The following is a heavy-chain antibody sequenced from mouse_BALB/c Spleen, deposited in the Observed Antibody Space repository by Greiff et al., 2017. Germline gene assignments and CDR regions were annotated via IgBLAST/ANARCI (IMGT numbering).Heavy chain of an antibody. J-gene: IGHJ2*01. Sequence: VQLKESGPGLVKPSQSLSLTCSVTGYSITSGYYWNWIRQFPGNKLEWMGYISYDGSNNYNPSLKNRISITRDTSKNQFFLKLNSVTTEDTATYYCASYGNLFDYWGQGTTLTVSS. CDR1: GYSITSGYY. CDR2: ISYDGSN. V-gene: IGHV3-6*02. D-gene: IGHD2-1*01. CDR3: ASYGNLFDY.